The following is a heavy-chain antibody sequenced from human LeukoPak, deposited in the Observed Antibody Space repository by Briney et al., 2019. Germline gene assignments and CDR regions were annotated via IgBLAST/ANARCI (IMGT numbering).Heavy chain of an antibody. D-gene: IGHD1-26*01. CDR1: GGSISSSNW. CDR2: IYHSGST. Sequence: KASGTLSLTCAVSGGSISSSNWWSWVRQPPGKGLEWTGEIYHSGSTNYNPSLKSRVTISVDKSKNQFSLKLSSVTAADTAVYYCASYVVGATSYYFDYWGQGTLVTVSS. V-gene: IGHV4-4*02. CDR3: ASYVVGATSYYFDY. J-gene: IGHJ4*02.